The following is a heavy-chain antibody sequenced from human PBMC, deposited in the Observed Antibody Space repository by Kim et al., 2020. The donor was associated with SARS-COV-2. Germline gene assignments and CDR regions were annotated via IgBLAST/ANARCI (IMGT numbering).Heavy chain of an antibody. D-gene: IGHD6-13*01. V-gene: IGHV3-30*04. CDR1: GFTFSSYA. CDR2: ISFDGSNK. Sequence: GGSLRHSCAASGFTFSSYAMHWVRQAPGKGLEWVSFISFDGSNKYNANAVNRRFTISRDNSKNTLYLQMNILRAEDTAVYYGARDWAGSLAAADYWGQGTLVTVSS. CDR3: ARDWAGSLAAADY. J-gene: IGHJ4*02.